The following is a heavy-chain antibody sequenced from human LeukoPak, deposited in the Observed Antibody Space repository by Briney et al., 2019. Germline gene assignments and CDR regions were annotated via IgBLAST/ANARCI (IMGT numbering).Heavy chain of an antibody. Sequence: PGGSLRLSCAASGFTFSDYYMSWIRQAPGKGLEWVSYISSSGSTIYYADSVKGRFTISRDNAKNSLYLQMNSLRAEDTAVYYCARDMKLELPASSGYYYGMDVWGQGTTVTASS. V-gene: IGHV3-11*04. D-gene: IGHD1-7*01. CDR1: GFTFSDYY. CDR3: ARDMKLELPASSGYYYGMDV. CDR2: ISSSGSTI. J-gene: IGHJ6*02.